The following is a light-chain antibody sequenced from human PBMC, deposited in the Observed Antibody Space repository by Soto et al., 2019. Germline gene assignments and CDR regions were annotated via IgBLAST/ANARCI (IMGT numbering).Light chain of an antibody. Sequence: QSVLTQPASVSGSPEQSITISCTGTSSDVGGYNYVSWYQQHPGKGPNLMIYDVTNRPSGVSNRFSGSKSGNTASLTISGLQAEDEADYYCSSYTSSSTLYVFGTGTKLTVL. CDR2: DVT. J-gene: IGLJ1*01. CDR3: SSYTSSSTLYV. CDR1: SSDVGGYNY. V-gene: IGLV2-14*01.